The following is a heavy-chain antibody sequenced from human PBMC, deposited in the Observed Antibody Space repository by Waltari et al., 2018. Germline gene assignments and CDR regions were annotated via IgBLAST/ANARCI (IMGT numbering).Heavy chain of an antibody. D-gene: IGHD4-17*01. J-gene: IGHJ2*01. CDR1: EFTFSLSW. CDR3: ARGARRTSQTTGWWYFDL. Sequence: EVQLVESGGGLVQPGGSLSFSCESFEFTFSLSWMPWVRQVPGKGLEWVSRSNSYGSSISYADSVKGRFTISKDNARNTVYLQMDSLRAEDTAIYYCARGARRTSQTTGWWYFDLWGRGTLLTVSS. V-gene: IGHV3-74*01. CDR2: SNSYGSSI.